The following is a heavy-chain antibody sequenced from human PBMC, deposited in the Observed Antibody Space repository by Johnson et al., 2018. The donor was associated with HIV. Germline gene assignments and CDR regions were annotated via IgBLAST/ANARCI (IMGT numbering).Heavy chain of an antibody. V-gene: IGHV3-30-3*01. J-gene: IGHJ3*02. CDR1: GFRFSTYA. CDR3: AGSDIVATTGAFDI. Sequence: VQLVESGGGVVQPGRSLRLSCAASGFRFSTYAMHWVRQAPGKGLEWVALISYDGSNKYYTDSVKGRFTISRDNSKNTLYLQMNSLRAEDTAVYYCAGSDIVATTGAFDIWGQGTMVTVSS. D-gene: IGHD5-12*01. CDR2: ISYDGSNK.